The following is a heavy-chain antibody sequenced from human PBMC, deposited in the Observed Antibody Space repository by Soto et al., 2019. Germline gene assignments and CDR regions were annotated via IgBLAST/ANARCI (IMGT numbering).Heavy chain of an antibody. J-gene: IGHJ6*02. Sequence: ASVKVSCKASGYTFTGCYMHWVRQDTGQGLEWMGWINPNSGGTNYAQKFQGWVTMTRDTSISTAYMELSRLRSDDTAVYYCAISRRSSSGYYYGMDVWGQGTTVTVSS. CDR3: AISRRSSSGYYYGMDV. CDR2: INPNSGGT. V-gene: IGHV1-2*04. CDR1: GYTFTGCY. D-gene: IGHD1-26*01.